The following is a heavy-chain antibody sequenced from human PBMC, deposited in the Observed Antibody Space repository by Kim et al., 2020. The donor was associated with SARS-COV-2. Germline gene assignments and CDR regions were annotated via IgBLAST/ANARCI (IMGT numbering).Heavy chain of an antibody. CDR3: ARIIPGRNY. J-gene: IGHJ4*02. D-gene: IGHD3-3*01. CDR1: GETLRTYF. V-gene: IGHV4-34*01. Sequence: SETLSLTCAVHGETLRTYFWTWIRQPPGQGLEWIGEINHSGNTNYNASLKSRLSMSVDTSKNQFSLNLRSMTAADTGVYFCARIIPGRNYWGQGTLVTVS. CDR2: INHSGNT.